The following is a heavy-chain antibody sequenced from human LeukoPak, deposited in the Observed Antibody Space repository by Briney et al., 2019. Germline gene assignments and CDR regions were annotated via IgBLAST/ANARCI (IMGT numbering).Heavy chain of an antibody. J-gene: IGHJ3*02. CDR3: AKAGRSGWYPGWPFDI. Sequence: GGSLRLSCAASGFTFLTYAMSWVRQAPGKGLQWVPVIRDSGASTYYADSVKGRFTISRDNSKNTLYLQMNSLRAEDTAVYYCAKAGRSGWYPGWPFDIWGQGTMVTVSS. D-gene: IGHD6-19*01. CDR1: GFTFLTYA. CDR2: IRDSGAST. V-gene: IGHV3-23*01.